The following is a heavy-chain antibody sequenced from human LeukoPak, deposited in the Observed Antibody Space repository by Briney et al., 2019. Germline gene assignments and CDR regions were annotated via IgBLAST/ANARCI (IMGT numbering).Heavy chain of an antibody. D-gene: IGHD2-2*01. CDR2: ISSSSSYI. Sequence: PGGSLRLSCAASGFTFSDYYMSWIRQAPGKGLEWVSYISSSSSYIYYADSVKGRFTISRDNAKNSLYLQMNSLRAEDTAVYYCARKVVPAAIWYYFDYWGQGTLVTVSS. V-gene: IGHV3-11*06. CDR1: GFTFSDYY. J-gene: IGHJ4*02. CDR3: ARKVVPAAIWYYFDY.